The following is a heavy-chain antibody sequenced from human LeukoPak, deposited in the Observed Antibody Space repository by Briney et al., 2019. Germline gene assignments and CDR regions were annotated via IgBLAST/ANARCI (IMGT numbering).Heavy chain of an antibody. Sequence: SVKVSCKASGYTFTSYAISWVRQAPGQGLEWMGGIIPIFGTANYAQKFQGRVTITTDESTSTAYMELSSLRSEDTAVYYCANLGQTVNYDFWSGNPYNWFDPWGQGTLVTVSS. J-gene: IGHJ5*02. V-gene: IGHV1-69*05. CDR1: GYTFTSYA. D-gene: IGHD3-3*01. CDR2: IIPIFGTA. CDR3: ANLGQTVNYDFWSGNPYNWFDP.